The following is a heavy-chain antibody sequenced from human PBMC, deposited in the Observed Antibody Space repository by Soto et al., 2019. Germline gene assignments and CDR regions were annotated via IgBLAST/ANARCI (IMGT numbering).Heavy chain of an antibody. Sequence: SVKVSCKASGGTFSSYAISWVRQAPGQGLEWMGGIIPIFGTANYAQKFQGRVTITADESTSTAYMELSSLRSEDTAVYYCARQELANYHYYGMDVWGQGTTVTVSS. D-gene: IGHD3-3*02. J-gene: IGHJ6*02. CDR1: GGTFSSYA. V-gene: IGHV1-69*13. CDR3: ARQELANYHYYGMDV. CDR2: IIPIFGTA.